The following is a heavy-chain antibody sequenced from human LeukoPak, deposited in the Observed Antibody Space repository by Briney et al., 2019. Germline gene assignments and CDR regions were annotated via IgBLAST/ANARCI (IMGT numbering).Heavy chain of an antibody. D-gene: IGHD3-22*01. J-gene: IGHJ6*03. Sequence: SETLSLTCAVYGGAFNGFYWMWIRQSPGKGLEWIGEISQGGSATYSPSLKRRVLISMDMSTNHFSLKLTSVTAADTGVYYCARVISLRIGYLQQPVRHHMDVWGKGTTVIVSS. CDR1: GGAFNGFY. V-gene: IGHV4-34*01. CDR3: ARVISLRIGYLQQPVRHHMDV. CDR2: ISQGGSA.